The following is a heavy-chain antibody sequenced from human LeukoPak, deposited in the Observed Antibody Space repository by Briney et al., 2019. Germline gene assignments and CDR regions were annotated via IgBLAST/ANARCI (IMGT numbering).Heavy chain of an antibody. Sequence: GGSLRLSCAASGFTFNSYAMSWVRQAPGKGLEWVSAISGSGGSTYYADSVKGRFTISRDNSKNTLYLQMNSLRAEDTAVYYCTYSSSWYWFDYWGQGTLVTVSS. CDR1: GFTFNSYA. CDR2: ISGSGGST. J-gene: IGHJ4*02. V-gene: IGHV3-23*01. D-gene: IGHD6-13*01. CDR3: TYSSSWYWFDY.